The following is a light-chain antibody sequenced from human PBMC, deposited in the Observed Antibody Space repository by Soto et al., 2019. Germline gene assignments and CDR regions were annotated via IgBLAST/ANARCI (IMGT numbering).Light chain of an antibody. CDR1: SSDVGSYDL. CDR2: GVT. Sequence: QPALTQPASVSGSPGQSITVSCTGTSSDVGSYDLVSWYQQHPGQAPKVMIYGVTKRPSGVSNRFSGNRSGNTASLTISGLQAEDEADYYCCSSTGISTLLFATGTKVTVL. V-gene: IGLV2-14*02. CDR3: CSSTGISTLL. J-gene: IGLJ1*01.